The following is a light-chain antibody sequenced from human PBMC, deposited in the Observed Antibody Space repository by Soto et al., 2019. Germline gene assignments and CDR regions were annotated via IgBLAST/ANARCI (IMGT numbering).Light chain of an antibody. J-gene: IGKJ1*01. V-gene: IGKV3-15*01. CDR2: GAS. Sequence: ESVLTQSPVTLSFSPGEIATLSCSASQSFSSNLSWYQQKPCQAPRLLIYGASSRATGIPARFSGSGSGTEFTLTISSLQSEDFAVYYCQQYNNWPQTFGQGTKVDIK. CDR1: QSFSSN. CDR3: QQYNNWPQT.